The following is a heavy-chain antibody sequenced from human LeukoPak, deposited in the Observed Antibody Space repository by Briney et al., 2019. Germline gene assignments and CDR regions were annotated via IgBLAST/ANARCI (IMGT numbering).Heavy chain of an antibody. D-gene: IGHD3-10*01. CDR1: GYTFTSYG. CDR3: ARGPYGSGINYYYYGMDV. CDR2: ISAYNGNT. J-gene: IGHJ6*02. Sequence: ASVKVSCKASGYTFTSYGISWVRQAPGQGLEWMGWISAYNGNTNYAQKLQGRVTMTTDTSTSTAYMELRSLRSDDTAVYYCARGPYGSGINYYYYGMDVWGQGTTVTVSS. V-gene: IGHV1-18*01.